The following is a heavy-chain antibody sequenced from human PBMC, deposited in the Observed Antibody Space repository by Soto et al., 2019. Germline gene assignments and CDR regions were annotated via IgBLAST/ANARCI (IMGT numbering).Heavy chain of an antibody. CDR3: ARDRVESGYPEYFQH. J-gene: IGHJ1*01. CDR2: IYSGGST. D-gene: IGHD3-22*01. V-gene: IGHV3-53*01. CDR1: GFTVSSNY. Sequence: EVQLVESGGGLIQPGGSLRLSCAASGFTVSSNYMSWVRQAPGKGLEWVSVIYSGGSTYYADSVKGRFTISRDNSKNTLYLQMNSLSADDTAVYYFARDRVESGYPEYFQHWGQGTLVTVSS.